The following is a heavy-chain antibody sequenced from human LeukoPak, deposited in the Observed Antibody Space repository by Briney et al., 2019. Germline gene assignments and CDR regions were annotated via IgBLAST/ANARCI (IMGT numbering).Heavy chain of an antibody. CDR3: ARYYGSGSSRWFDP. CDR1: GYSISSGYF. V-gene: IGHV4-38-2*02. Sequence: SETLSLTCTVSGYSISSGYFWGRIRQPPGKGLEWIGEINHSGSTNYNPSLKSRVTISVDTSKNQFSLKLSSVTAADTAVYYCARYYGSGSSRWFDPWGQGTLVTVSS. D-gene: IGHD3-10*01. CDR2: INHSGST. J-gene: IGHJ5*02.